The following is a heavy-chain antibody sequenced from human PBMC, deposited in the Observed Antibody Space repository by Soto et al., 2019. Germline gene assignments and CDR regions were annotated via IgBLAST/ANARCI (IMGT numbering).Heavy chain of an antibody. CDR2: VAYDGNTQ. D-gene: IGHD1-26*01. V-gene: IGHV3-30-3*02. Sequence: GGSLRLSCAASGFTFSSFAMQWVRQATGKGRDWLTVVAYDGNTQYYADSVKGRFTISRDNSNNTRYLQMNSLRPDDTAVYYCAKPPTSLGATIFAPWGQGALVTVSS. CDR1: GFTFSSFA. CDR3: AKPPTSLGATIFAP. J-gene: IGHJ5*02.